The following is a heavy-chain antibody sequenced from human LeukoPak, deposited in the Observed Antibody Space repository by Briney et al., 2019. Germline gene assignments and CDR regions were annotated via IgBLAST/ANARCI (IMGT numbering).Heavy chain of an antibody. V-gene: IGHV3-43D*03. CDR1: GFTFDDYA. CDR2: ISWDGGST. J-gene: IGHJ4*02. D-gene: IGHD5-12*01. CDR3: AKDSSGYDGHFDY. Sequence: GGSLRLSCAASGFTFDDYAMHWVRQAPGKGLEWVSLISWDGGSTYYADSVKGRFTISRDNSKNSLYLQMNSLRAEDTALYCCAKDSSGYDGHFDYWGQGTLVTVSS.